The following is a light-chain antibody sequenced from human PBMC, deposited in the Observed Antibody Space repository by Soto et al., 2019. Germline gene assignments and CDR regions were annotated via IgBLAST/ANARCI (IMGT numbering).Light chain of an antibody. CDR1: QDINHH. CDR2: HAS. CDR3: QQFHNLPWT. Sequence: DIQMTQSPSSLSTSVGDRVTITCQASQDINHHLNWYQQKPGKAPKILIYHASNLETGVPSKFSGSGSGTDFIFTISSLQPEDIATYYCQQFHNLPWTFGQGTKVEIE. J-gene: IGKJ1*01. V-gene: IGKV1-33*01.